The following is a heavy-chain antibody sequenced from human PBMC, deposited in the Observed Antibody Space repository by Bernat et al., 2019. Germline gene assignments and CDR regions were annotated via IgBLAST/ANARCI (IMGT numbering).Heavy chain of an antibody. D-gene: IGHD2-15*01. J-gene: IGHJ4*02. CDR2: ILYSGTT. V-gene: IGHV4-39*01. CDR3: AGLRVTGVGGRGYIDS. Sequence: QVQLQESGPGLVKPSETLSLTCTVSGDSISTSDYYWGWIRQPPGKGLELIGNILYSGTTYYNPSLRSRVTISVDTSKNQFSLKLTSVTAADAALYHCAGLRVTGVGGRGYIDSWGQGTLVVVSS. CDR1: GDSISTSDYY.